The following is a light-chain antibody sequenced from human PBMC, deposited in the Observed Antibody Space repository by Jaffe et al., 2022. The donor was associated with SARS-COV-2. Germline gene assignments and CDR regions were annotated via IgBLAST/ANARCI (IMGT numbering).Light chain of an antibody. J-gene: IGLJ2*01. CDR2: EVD. CDR1: SSDVGAYNL. Sequence: QSALTQPASVSGSPGQSITISCTGTSSDVGAYNLVSWYQHHPGKAPKFILYEVDKRPSGISDRFSGSKSGNTASLTISGLQAEDEADYYCCSYAGIITLVFGGGTKLTVL. CDR3: CSYAGIITLV. V-gene: IGLV2-23*02.